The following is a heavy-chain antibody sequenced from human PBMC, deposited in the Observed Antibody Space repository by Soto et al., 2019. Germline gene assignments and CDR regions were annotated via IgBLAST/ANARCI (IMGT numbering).Heavy chain of an antibody. J-gene: IGHJ6*03. Sequence: PSETLSLTCTVSGGSISSYYWSWIRQPPGKGLEWIGYIYYSGSTNYNPSLKSRVTISVDTSKNQFSLKLSSVTAADTAVYYCASGYCSGGSCYSYYYYYYMDVWGKGTTVTVSS. CDR2: IYYSGST. CDR3: ASGYCSGGSCYSYYYYYYMDV. D-gene: IGHD2-15*01. CDR1: GGSISSYY. V-gene: IGHV4-59*12.